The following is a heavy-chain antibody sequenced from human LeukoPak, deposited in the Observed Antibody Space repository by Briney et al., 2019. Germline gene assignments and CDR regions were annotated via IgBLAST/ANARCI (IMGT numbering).Heavy chain of an antibody. V-gene: IGHV5-10-1*01. D-gene: IGHD3-10*01. J-gene: IGHJ5*02. CDR1: GYGFTSYW. CDR3: ARGGYGSGTNWFDP. Sequence: GESLKISCRGSGYGFTSYWISWVRQMPGKGLEWMWRIDPSDSYTNYSPSFQGHVTISADKSISTAYLQWSSLKASDTAMYYCARGGYGSGTNWFDPWGQGTLVTVSS. CDR2: IDPSDSYT.